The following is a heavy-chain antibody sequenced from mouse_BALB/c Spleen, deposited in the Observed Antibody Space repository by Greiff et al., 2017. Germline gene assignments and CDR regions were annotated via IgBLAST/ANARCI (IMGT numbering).Heavy chain of an antibody. Sequence: EVQLVESGPGLVKPSQSLSLTCSVTGYSITSGYYWNWIRQFPGNKLEWMGYISYDGSNNYNPSLKNRISITRDTSKNQFFLKLNSVTTEDTATYYCARGASDGYYDYYAMDYWGQGTSVTVSS. D-gene: IGHD2-3*01. V-gene: IGHV3-6*02. J-gene: IGHJ4*01. CDR2: ISYDGSN. CDR1: GYSITSGYY. CDR3: ARGASDGYYDYYAMDY.